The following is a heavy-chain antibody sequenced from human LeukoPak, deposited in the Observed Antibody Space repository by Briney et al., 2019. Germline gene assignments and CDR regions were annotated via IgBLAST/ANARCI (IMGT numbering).Heavy chain of an antibody. D-gene: IGHD6-13*01. CDR1: GFAFSSYG. Sequence: PGGSLRLSCAASGFAFSSYGMHWVRQAPGKGPEWVAVIWYDGSNKYYADSVKGRFTISRDNSKNTLFLQMNSLRAEDTAVYYCARERAAAANPIDYWGQGTLVTVSS. CDR3: ARERAAAANPIDY. CDR2: IWYDGSNK. V-gene: IGHV3-33*01. J-gene: IGHJ4*02.